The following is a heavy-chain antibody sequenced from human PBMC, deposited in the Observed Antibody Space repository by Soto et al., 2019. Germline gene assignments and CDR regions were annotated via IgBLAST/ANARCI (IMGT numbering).Heavy chain of an antibody. CDR1: GYSFTSYW. CDR3: ARLDIVAYQYYYGMDV. V-gene: IGHV5-51*01. D-gene: IGHD5-12*01. CDR2: IYPGDSDT. Sequence: PGESLKISCKGSGYSFTSYWIGWVRQMPGKGLEWMGIIYPGDSDTRYSPSFQGQVTISADKSISTAYLQWSSLKASDTAMYHCARLDIVAYQYYYGMDVWGQGTTVTVSS. J-gene: IGHJ6*02.